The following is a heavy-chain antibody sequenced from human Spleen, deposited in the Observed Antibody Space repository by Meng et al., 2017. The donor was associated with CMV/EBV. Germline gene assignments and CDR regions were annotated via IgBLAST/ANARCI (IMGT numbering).Heavy chain of an antibody. J-gene: IGHJ4*02. Sequence: GESLKISCAASGFTFSDYYMSWIRQAPGKGLEWVSYISSSGSTIYYADSVKGRFTISRDNAKNSLYLQMNSLRSEDTALYYCAKDVSPWEPGSFIDDWGQGTRVTVSS. CDR2: ISSSGSTI. V-gene: IGHV3-11*01. D-gene: IGHD1-1*01. CDR3: AKDVSPWEPGSFIDD. CDR1: GFTFSDYY.